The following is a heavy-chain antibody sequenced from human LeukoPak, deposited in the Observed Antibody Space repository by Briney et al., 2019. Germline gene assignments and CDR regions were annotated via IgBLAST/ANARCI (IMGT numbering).Heavy chain of an antibody. CDR3: ARAFRGGYYMDV. CDR2: LYSSGST. D-gene: IGHD3-16*01. Sequence: SETLSLTCIVSGGSISSYYWSWIRQPPGKGLEWIGYLYSSGSTNYNPSLESRVTITEDTSKNQLSLRLNSVTAADTAAYYCARAFRGGYYMDVWGKGTTVTVSS. J-gene: IGHJ6*03. CDR1: GGSISSYY. V-gene: IGHV4-59*01.